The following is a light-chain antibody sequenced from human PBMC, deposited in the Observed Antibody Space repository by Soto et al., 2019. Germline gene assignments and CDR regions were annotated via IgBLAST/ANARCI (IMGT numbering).Light chain of an antibody. CDR2: DAS. J-gene: IGKJ1*01. Sequence: DIQITKSPSTLSASVGDRVTITFRASQSISSWLAWYQQKPGKAPKLLSYDASSLESGVPSRFSGSGSGTEFTLTISSLQPDDFATYYSQQYNSYSTFGQGTKVDIK. CDR3: QQYNSYST. V-gene: IGKV1-5*01. CDR1: QSISSW.